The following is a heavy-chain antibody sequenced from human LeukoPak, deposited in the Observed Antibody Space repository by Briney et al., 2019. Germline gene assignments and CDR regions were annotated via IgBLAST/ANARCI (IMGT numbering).Heavy chain of an antibody. Sequence: GGSLRLSCAASGFTFSNAWMSWVRQAPGKGLEWVGCIKSKTDGGTTDYAAPVKGRFTISRDDSKNTLYLQMNSLKTEDTAVYYCTTDPTTVRGSGMDVWGQGTTVTVSS. V-gene: IGHV3-15*01. CDR2: IKSKTDGGTT. CDR1: GFTFSNAW. D-gene: IGHD4-17*01. J-gene: IGHJ6*02. CDR3: TTDPTTVRGSGMDV.